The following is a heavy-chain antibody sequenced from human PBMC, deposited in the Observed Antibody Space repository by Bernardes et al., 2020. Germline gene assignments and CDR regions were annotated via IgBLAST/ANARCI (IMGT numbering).Heavy chain of an antibody. V-gene: IGHV1-2*04. J-gene: IGHJ6*02. Sequence: ASVKVSCKASGYTFTGYYMHWVRQAPGQGLEWMGWINPNSGGTNYAQKFQGWVTMTRDTSISTAYMELSRLRSDDTAVYYCARDLVGADGGYYGMDVWGQGTTVTVSS. CDR1: GYTFTGYY. CDR2: INPNSGGT. CDR3: ARDLVGADGGYYGMDV. D-gene: IGHD1-26*01.